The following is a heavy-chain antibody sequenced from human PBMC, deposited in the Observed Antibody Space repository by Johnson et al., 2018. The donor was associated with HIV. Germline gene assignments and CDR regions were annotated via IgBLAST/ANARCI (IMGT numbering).Heavy chain of an antibody. CDR2: ISSSGSTI. CDR3: ATSTASDAFDI. J-gene: IGHJ3*02. D-gene: IGHD1-1*01. V-gene: IGHV3-11*04. CDR1: GFTFSDYY. Sequence: QVHLVESGGGLVRPGGSLRLSCAASGFTFSDYYMSWIRQAPGKGLEWVSYISSSGSTIYYADSVKGRFTISRDNVKNSLYLQMNSLRVEDAAVYYCATSTASDAFDIWGQGTIVTVSS.